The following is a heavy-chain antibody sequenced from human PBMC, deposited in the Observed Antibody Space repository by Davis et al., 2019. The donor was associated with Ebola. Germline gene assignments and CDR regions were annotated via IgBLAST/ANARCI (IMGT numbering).Heavy chain of an antibody. CDR3: ARGPGKYSYYYGMDV. V-gene: IGHV1-3*01. Sequence: AASVKVSCKASGGTFSSYAMHWVRQAPGQRLEWMGWINAGNGNTKYSQKFQGRVTITRDTSASTAYMELSSLRFEDTAVYYCARGPGKYSYYYGMDVWGQGTTVTVSS. D-gene: IGHD2/OR15-2a*01. CDR1: GGTFSSYA. CDR2: INAGNGNT. J-gene: IGHJ6*02.